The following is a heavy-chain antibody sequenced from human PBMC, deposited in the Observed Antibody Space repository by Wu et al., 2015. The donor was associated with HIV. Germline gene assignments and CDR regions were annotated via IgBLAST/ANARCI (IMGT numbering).Heavy chain of an antibody. CDR2: INPNSGDT. CDR1: GYTFKNFY. Sequence: QVQLVQSGAEVKKPGASVKVSCKASGYTFKNFYIHWVRQAPGQRLEWLAWINPNSGDTNSAQKFQGRVTLTSDTSISTTYMELSGLRSDDTAVYYCARDSDIQGLMGFDIWGQGTMVTVSS. V-gene: IGHV1-2*02. CDR3: ARDSDIQGLMGFDI. D-gene: IGHD6-19*01. J-gene: IGHJ3*02.